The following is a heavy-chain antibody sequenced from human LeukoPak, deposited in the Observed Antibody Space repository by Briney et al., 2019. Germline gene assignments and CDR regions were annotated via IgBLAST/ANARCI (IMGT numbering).Heavy chain of an antibody. Sequence: GGSLRLSCAASGFTFSSYGMHWVRQAPGKGLEWVSAISGSGGSTYYADSVKGRFTISRDNSKNTLYLQMNSLRAEDTAVYYCAKGSSSWPYYFDYWGQGTLVTVSS. CDR2: ISGSGGST. D-gene: IGHD6-13*01. CDR1: GFTFSSYG. V-gene: IGHV3-23*01. CDR3: AKGSSSWPYYFDY. J-gene: IGHJ4*02.